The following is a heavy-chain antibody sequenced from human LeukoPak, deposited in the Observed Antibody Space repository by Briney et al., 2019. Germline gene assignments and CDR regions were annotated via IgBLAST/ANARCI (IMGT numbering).Heavy chain of an antibody. CDR3: ARDLEWVGATGY. V-gene: IGHV3-53*01. CDR1: GGSISSGYYY. J-gene: IGHJ4*02. D-gene: IGHD1-26*01. Sequence: ETLSLTCTVSGGSISSGYYYWSWVRQAPGKGLEWVSVIYSGGSTYYADSVKGRFTISRDNSKNTLYLQMNSLRAEDTAVYYCARDLEWVGATGYWGQGTLVTVSS. CDR2: IYSGGST.